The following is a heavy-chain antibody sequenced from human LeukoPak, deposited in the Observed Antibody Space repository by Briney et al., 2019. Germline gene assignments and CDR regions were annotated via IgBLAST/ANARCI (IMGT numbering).Heavy chain of an antibody. V-gene: IGHV3-21*01. J-gene: IGHJ4*02. CDR2: ISSSSSYI. Sequence: PGGSLRLSCAASGFTFSSYSMNWVRQAPGKGLEWVSSISSSSSYIYYADSVKGRFTISRDNSKNTLYLQMNSLRAEDTAVYYCASEDYYGSGSYYQIDYWGQGTLVTVSS. CDR1: GFTFSSYS. CDR3: ASEDYYGSGSYYQIDY. D-gene: IGHD3-10*01.